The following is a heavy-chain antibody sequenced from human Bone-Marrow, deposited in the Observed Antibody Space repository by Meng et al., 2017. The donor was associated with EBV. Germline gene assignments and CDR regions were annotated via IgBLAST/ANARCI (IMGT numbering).Heavy chain of an antibody. J-gene: IGHJ4*02. CDR1: GGTFRSDA. CDR2: LIPMVGAP. V-gene: IGHV1-69*01. CDR3: ASESGRGFTPDY. Sequence: QVQLLQSGAEWKKPGSSVKVSCRTSGGTFRSDAVSWVRQAPGQGLEWMGGLIPMVGAPHYAQKFQGRVTIIADESTSTHSMELNSLRSEDTAMYYCASESGRGFTPDYWGQGTLVTVSS. D-gene: IGHD3-10*01.